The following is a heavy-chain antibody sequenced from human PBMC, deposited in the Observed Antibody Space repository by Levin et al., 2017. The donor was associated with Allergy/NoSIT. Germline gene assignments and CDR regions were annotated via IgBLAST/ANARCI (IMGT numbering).Heavy chain of an antibody. D-gene: IGHD1-26*01. Sequence: SETLSLTCTVSGYSISSGYYWGWIRQPPGKGLEWIGSIYHSGSTYYNPSLKSRVTISVDTSKNQFSLKLSSVTAADTAVYYCAREGSGESIDYWGQGTLVTVSS. V-gene: IGHV4-38-2*02. CDR1: GYSISSGYY. CDR2: IYHSGST. J-gene: IGHJ4*02. CDR3: AREGSGESIDY.